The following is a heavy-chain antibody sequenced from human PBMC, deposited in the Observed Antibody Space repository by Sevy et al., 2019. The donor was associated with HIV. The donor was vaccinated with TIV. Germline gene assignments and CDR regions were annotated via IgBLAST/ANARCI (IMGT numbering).Heavy chain of an antibody. CDR3: ARRGYDTSGYPQYYFDS. Sequence: GESLKISCKGSGYRFTSYWIGWVRQMPGKGLEWRGIIYPDDSETRYSPSFQGQVTISVDKSINTAYVQWSSLKASDTAMYFCARRGYDTSGYPQYYFDSWGQGTLVTVSS. V-gene: IGHV5-51*01. CDR2: IYPDDSET. D-gene: IGHD3-22*01. CDR1: GYRFTSYW. J-gene: IGHJ4*02.